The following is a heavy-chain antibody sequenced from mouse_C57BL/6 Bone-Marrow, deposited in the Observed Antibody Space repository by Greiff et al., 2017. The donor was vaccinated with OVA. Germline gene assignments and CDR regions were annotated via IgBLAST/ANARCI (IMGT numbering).Heavy chain of an antibody. V-gene: IGHV1-50*01. Sequence: QVQLQQSGAELVKPGASVKLSCKASGYTFTSYWMQWVKQRPGQGLEWIGEIDPSDSYTNYNQKFKGQATLTVDTSSSTAYMQLSSLTSEDSAVYYCARAYYDYDGFAYWGQGTLVTVSA. CDR3: ARAYYDYDGFAY. CDR2: IDPSDSYT. D-gene: IGHD2-4*01. CDR1: GYTFTSYW. J-gene: IGHJ3*01.